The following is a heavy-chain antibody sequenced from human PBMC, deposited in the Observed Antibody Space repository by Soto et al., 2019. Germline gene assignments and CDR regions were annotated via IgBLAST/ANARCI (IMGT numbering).Heavy chain of an antibody. D-gene: IGHD4-17*01. CDR3: ARMDGDYNYYGLDV. CDR1: GFSLTNGRMC. J-gene: IGHJ6*02. Sequence: QVTLKESGPVLVKPTETLTLTCSVSGFSLTNGRMCVSWIRQPPGKAREWLAHFFSDAERSYSTSMQSRLNMYKDSSGSQVVLTMTNMAPADTATYFCARMDGDYNYYGLDVWGHGIAVTVSS. V-gene: IGHV2-26*01. CDR2: FFSDAER.